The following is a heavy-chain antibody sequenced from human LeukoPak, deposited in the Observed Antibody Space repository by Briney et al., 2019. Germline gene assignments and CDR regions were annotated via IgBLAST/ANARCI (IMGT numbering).Heavy chain of an antibody. CDR3: ARDVASSSFSNDAFDI. D-gene: IGHD6-13*01. V-gene: IGHV4-39*02. J-gene: IGHJ3*02. Sequence: SETLSLTCSVSGGSISSSSSYWGWIRQPPGKGLEWIGSIYYSGSSFDNPALKSRVTISVDTSKNQFSLKLSSVTAADTAVYYCARDVASSSFSNDAFDIWGQGTMVTVSS. CDR2: IYYSGSS. CDR1: GGSISSSSSY.